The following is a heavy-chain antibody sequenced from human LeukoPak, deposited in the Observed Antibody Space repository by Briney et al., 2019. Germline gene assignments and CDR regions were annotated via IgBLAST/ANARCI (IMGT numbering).Heavy chain of an antibody. Sequence: PGGSLRLSCAASGFTFSSYGMHWVRQAPGKGLEWVAFIRYDGSNKYYADSVKGRFTISRDNAKNSLYLQMNSLRAEDTAVYYCAREPPVDSGTPGIDYWGQGTLVTVSS. CDR3: AREPPVDSGTPGIDY. V-gene: IGHV3-30*02. CDR1: GFTFSSYG. D-gene: IGHD1-26*01. J-gene: IGHJ4*02. CDR2: IRYDGSNK.